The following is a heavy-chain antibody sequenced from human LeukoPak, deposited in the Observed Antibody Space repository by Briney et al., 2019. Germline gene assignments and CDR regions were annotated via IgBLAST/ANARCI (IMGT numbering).Heavy chain of an antibody. CDR3: ARVRSRGTYYGSGEYYFDY. J-gene: IGHJ4*02. V-gene: IGHV1-2*02. Sequence: ASVKVSCKASGYTFTGYYMHWVRQAPGQGLEWMGWISPNSGGTNYAQKFQGRVTMTRDTSISTAYMELSRLRSDDTAVYYCARVRSRGTYYGSGEYYFDYWGQGTLVTVSS. CDR1: GYTFTGYY. D-gene: IGHD3-10*01. CDR2: ISPNSGGT.